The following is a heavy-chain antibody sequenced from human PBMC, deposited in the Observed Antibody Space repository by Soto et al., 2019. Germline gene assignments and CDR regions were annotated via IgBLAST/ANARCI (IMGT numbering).Heavy chain of an antibody. D-gene: IGHD1-26*01. CDR3: AREPGSFDGKGDY. CDR2: ISYDGGDK. J-gene: IGHJ4*02. V-gene: IGHV3-30-3*01. CDR1: GFTFSRYA. Sequence: QVQLVESGGGVVQPGRSLRVSCAASGFTFSRYALHWVRQAPGKGMEWVAVISYDGGDKYYADSVKGRFTISRDNSKNTLYLQMNSRRGEDTAVFYCAREPGSFDGKGDYWGQGTLVTVSS.